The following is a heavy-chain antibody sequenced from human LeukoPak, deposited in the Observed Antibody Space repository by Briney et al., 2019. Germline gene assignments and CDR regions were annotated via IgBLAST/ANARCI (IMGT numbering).Heavy chain of an antibody. CDR2: VHYSGTT. CDR3: ARESSGYGSSWYFDL. V-gene: IGHV4-59*01. D-gene: IGHD6-19*01. CDR1: GGSITGYY. J-gene: IGHJ2*01. Sequence: PSETLSLTCTVSGGSITGYYWSWIRQTPGKGLEWIGYVHYSGTTSYDPSLKSRVTISADMSRNQFSLRLSSVPAADTAVYYCARESSGYGSSWYFDLWGRGTLVTVSS.